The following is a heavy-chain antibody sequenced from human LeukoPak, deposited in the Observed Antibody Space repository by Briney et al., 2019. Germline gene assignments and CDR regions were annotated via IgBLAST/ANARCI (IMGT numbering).Heavy chain of an antibody. J-gene: IGHJ3*02. Sequence: GGSLRLSCAASGFTFSSYGMHWVRQAPGKGLEWVAVIWYDGSNKYYADSVKGRFTTSRDNSKNTLYLQMNSLRAEDTAVYYCARDLSRETYWGAFDIWGQGTMVTVSS. CDR3: ARDLSRETYWGAFDI. V-gene: IGHV3-33*01. D-gene: IGHD7-27*01. CDR1: GFTFSSYG. CDR2: IWYDGSNK.